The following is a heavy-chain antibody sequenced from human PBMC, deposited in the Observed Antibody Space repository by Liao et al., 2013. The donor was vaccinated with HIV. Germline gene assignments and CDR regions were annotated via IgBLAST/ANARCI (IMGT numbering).Heavy chain of an antibody. CDR3: ARGRTVATTPLAY. J-gene: IGHJ4*02. D-gene: IGHD5-12*01. V-gene: IGHV4-34*10. CDR1: GGSISSYY. CDR2: VTHSGGT. Sequence: QVQLQESGPGLVKPSETLSLTCTVSGGSISSYYWGWIRQAPGKGLEWLGEVTHSGGTNHNPSLKSRLTISVDTSKNQVSLKLDSVTAADTGVYYCARGRTVATTPLAYWGQGTLVTVSS.